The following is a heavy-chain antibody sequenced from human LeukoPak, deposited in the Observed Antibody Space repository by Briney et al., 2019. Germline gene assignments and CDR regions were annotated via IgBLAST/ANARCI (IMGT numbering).Heavy chain of an antibody. V-gene: IGHV1-18*01. CDR3: VRDQYLNVMTGFDD. CDR2: TSVNNGDT. J-gene: IGHJ4*02. D-gene: IGHD3-9*01. CDR1: GYMFNIYG. Sequence: ASVKVSCKASGYMFNIYGISWVRQAPGQGLEWMAWTSVNNGDTKYGQKFQGRVTVTTDTSTSTVYLELRRLRPDDTAVYYCVRDQYLNVMTGFDDWGQGTLVAVSS.